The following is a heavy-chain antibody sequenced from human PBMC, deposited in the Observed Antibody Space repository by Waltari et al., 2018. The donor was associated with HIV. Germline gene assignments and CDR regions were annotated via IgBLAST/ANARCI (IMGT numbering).Heavy chain of an antibody. CDR2: IYYTGSA. CDR3: ASQGTSGIMMVTALQFDN. Sequence: QLQLQESGPRLVKPSETLSLTCSVSGGSISSSSYYWAWIRQPPGKGLEWIGSIYYTGSAYYNPSLNSRVTISIDTSENQFSLKLTSVTAADTAVYYCASQGTSGIMMVTALQFDNWGQGTLVTVSS. J-gene: IGHJ4*02. V-gene: IGHV4-39*01. D-gene: IGHD2-21*02. CDR1: GGSISSSSYY.